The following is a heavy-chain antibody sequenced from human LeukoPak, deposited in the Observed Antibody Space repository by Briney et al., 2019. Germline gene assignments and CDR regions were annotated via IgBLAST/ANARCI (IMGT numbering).Heavy chain of an antibody. CDR3: AKPRDCSGGSCYSLAIYYYYGMDV. V-gene: IGHV3-23*01. J-gene: IGHJ6*02. Sequence: QPGGSLRLSCAASGFTFSSYAMSWVRQAPGKGLEWVSAISGSGGSTYYADSAKGRFTISRDNSKNTLYLQMNSLRAEDTAVYYCAKPRDCSGGSCYSLAIYYYYGMDVWGQGTTVTVSS. CDR1: GFTFSSYA. D-gene: IGHD2-15*01. CDR2: ISGSGGST.